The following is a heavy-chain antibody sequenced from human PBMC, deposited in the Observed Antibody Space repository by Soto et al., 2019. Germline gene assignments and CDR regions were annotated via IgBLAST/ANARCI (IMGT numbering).Heavy chain of an antibody. D-gene: IGHD1-26*01. CDR3: AKDYRLPGINDYYYYGMDV. Sequence: GGSLRLSCAASGLTLSSYAMSWVRQAPGKGLEWVSAISGSGGSTYYADSVKGRFTISRDNSKNTLYLQMNSLRAEDTAVYYCAKDYRLPGINDYYYYGMDVWGQGTTVTVSS. V-gene: IGHV3-23*01. J-gene: IGHJ6*02. CDR2: ISGSGGST. CDR1: GLTLSSYA.